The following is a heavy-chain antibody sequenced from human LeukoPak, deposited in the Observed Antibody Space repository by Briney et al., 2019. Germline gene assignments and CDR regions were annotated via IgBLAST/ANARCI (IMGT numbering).Heavy chain of an antibody. CDR3: ARDTYDFWSGYSKNWFDP. CDR2: IYTSGST. D-gene: IGHD3-3*01. CDR1: GGSISSGSYC. V-gene: IGHV4-61*02. J-gene: IGHJ5*02. Sequence: SETLSLTCTVSGGSISSGSYCWSWLRQPAGKGLEWIGRIYTSGSTNYNPSLKSRVTISVDTSKNQFSLKLSSVTAADTAVYYCARDTYDFWSGYSKNWFDPWGQGTLVTVSS.